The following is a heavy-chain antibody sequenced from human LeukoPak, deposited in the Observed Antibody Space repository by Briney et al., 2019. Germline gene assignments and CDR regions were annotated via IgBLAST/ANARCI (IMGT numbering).Heavy chain of an antibody. CDR1: GGXXXSYY. J-gene: IGHJ5*02. CDR2: IYYSGST. Sequence: KPSXXXXXTCTXXGGXXXSYYWSWIRQPPGKGLEWIGYIYYSGSTNYNPSLKSRVTISVDTSKNQFSLKLSSVTAADTAVYYCARDPGSIVGATRGWFDPWGQGTLVTVSS. CDR3: ARDPGSIVGATRGWFDP. D-gene: IGHD1-26*01. V-gene: IGHV4-59*01.